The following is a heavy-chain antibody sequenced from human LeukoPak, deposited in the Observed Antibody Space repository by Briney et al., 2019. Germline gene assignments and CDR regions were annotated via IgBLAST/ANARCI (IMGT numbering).Heavy chain of an antibody. CDR1: GGSMNINNYY. J-gene: IGHJ5*02. D-gene: IGHD1-1*01. Sequence: PSETLSLTCTVSGGSMNINNYYWAWIRQPPGKGLEWLGSIYYTGTTYYNPSLNHRVTISVDTSQNQFSLRLSSVTAADTAVYYCARDRLQLQSWGQGTLVTVSS. V-gene: IGHV4-39*07. CDR3: ARDRLQLQS. CDR2: IYYTGTT.